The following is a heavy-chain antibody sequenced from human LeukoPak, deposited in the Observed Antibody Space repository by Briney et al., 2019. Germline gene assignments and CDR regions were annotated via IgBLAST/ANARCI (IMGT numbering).Heavy chain of an antibody. D-gene: IGHD3-3*01. Sequence: SETLSLTCAVYGGSFSGYYWSWIRQPPGKGLEWIGEINHSGSTNYNPSLKSRVTISVDTSKNQFSLKLSSVTAADTAVYYCARRALKNYDFWKGFDPWGQGTLVTVSS. V-gene: IGHV4-34*01. CDR3: ARRALKNYDFWKGFDP. CDR2: INHSGST. CDR1: GGSFSGYY. J-gene: IGHJ5*02.